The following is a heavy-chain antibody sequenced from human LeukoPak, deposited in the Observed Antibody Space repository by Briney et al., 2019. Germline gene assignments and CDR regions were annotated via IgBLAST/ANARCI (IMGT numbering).Heavy chain of an antibody. CDR3: ARTGISGRYDFWSGPPSPSDNWFDP. J-gene: IGHJ5*02. Sequence: PGGPLRLSCAASGFTFSSYAMSWVRQAPGKGLEWVSVIYSGGSTYYADSVKGRFTISRDNSKNTLYLQMNSLRAEDTAVYYCARTGISGRYDFWSGPPSPSDNWFDPWGQGTLVTASS. CDR2: IYSGGST. CDR1: GFTFSSYA. D-gene: IGHD3-3*01. V-gene: IGHV3-53*01.